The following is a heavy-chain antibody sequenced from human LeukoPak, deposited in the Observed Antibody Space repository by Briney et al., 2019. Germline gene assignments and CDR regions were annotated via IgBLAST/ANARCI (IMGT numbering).Heavy chain of an antibody. CDR3: ARVSLTSIVARGVDY. Sequence: SETLSLTCTVSGGSVSSTHYWGWIRQPPGKGLEWIGSIYYGGSTYYNASLRSRVTTSVDTSKNQFSLKLSSVTAADTAVYYCARVSLTSIVARGVDYWGQGTLVTVSS. D-gene: IGHD3-22*01. CDR2: IYYGGST. J-gene: IGHJ4*02. V-gene: IGHV4-39*07. CDR1: GGSVSSTHY.